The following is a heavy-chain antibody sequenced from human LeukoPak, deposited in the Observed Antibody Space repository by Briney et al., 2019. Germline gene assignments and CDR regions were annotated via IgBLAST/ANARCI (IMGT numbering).Heavy chain of an antibody. CDR1: GFTVSNNY. Sequence: GGSLRLSCAASGFTVSNNYMNWVRQAPGKGLEWVSVIYSGGSTYYAASVKSRFTISSHNSNNTLYLQMNSMMDEDTAVYYYGGGTKYGGYSYGFLDYWGQGTPVTVSS. V-gene: IGHV3-53*04. J-gene: IGHJ4*02. D-gene: IGHD5-18*01. CDR3: GGGTKYGGYSYGFLDY. CDR2: IYSGGST.